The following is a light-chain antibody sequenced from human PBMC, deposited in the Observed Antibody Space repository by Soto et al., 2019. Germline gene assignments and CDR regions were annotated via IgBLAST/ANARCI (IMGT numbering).Light chain of an antibody. CDR3: QHLNDYRYT. CDR1: QAIRSS. V-gene: IGKV1-9*01. CDR2: AAS. J-gene: IGKJ2*01. Sequence: DIQLTQSPSFLSASVGDRVTITCRASQAIRSSLAWYQHNPGKAPKLLIYAASTLQNGVPSSFSGSGSVTEFTLTICSLQTEDFATYYCQHLNDYRYTFGQGTKVEIK.